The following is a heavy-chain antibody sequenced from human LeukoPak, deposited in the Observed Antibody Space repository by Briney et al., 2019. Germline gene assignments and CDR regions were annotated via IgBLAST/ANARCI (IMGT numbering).Heavy chain of an antibody. CDR3: ARGRPHGNDY. CDR2: IASDGSST. D-gene: IGHD4-23*01. V-gene: IGHV3-74*01. CDR1: GFTFSSYW. J-gene: IGHJ4*02. Sequence: GGSLRLSCAASGFTFSSYWMNWVRQAPGKGLVWVSRIASDGSSTTYADSVKGRFSISRDNAKNTLYLQMNSLRVEDTAVYYCARGRPHGNDYWGQGTLITVSS.